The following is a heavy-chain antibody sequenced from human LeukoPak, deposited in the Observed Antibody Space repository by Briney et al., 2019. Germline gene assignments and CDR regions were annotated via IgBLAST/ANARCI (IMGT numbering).Heavy chain of an antibody. J-gene: IGHJ4*02. Sequence: SETLSLTCAVYSGSFSGYYWSWIRQPPGKGLEWIGEINQSGSTNNNPALKSRGTISADTTKNQFSLRLSSVPAADTAVYFCVRDRELTYWGQGTLVTVSS. CDR3: VRDRELTY. D-gene: IGHD3-10*01. V-gene: IGHV4-34*04. CDR1: SGSFSGYY. CDR2: INQSGST.